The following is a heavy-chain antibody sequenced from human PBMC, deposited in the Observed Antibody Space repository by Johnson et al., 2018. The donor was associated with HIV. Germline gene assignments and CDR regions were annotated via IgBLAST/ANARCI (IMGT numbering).Heavy chain of an antibody. D-gene: IGHD4-17*01. V-gene: IGHV3-30*02. CDR1: GFTFSSYG. CDR2: IRYDGSNK. CDR3: AKDNSYGDLRDAFDI. J-gene: IGHJ3*02. Sequence: QVQLVESGGGVVQPGGSLRLSCAASGFTFSSYGMHWVRQAPGKGLEWVAFIRYDGSNKYYADSVKGRFTISRDNSKNTLYLQMNSLRAEETAVYYCAKDNSYGDLRDAFDIWGQGTMVTVSS.